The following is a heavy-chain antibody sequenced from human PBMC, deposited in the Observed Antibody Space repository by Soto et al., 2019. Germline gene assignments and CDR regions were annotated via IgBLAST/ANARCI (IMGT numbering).Heavy chain of an antibody. V-gene: IGHV3-48*01. CDR2: ITSSGTTV. CDR1: GFTFSSYS. Sequence: EVHLVESGGGLVQPGGSLRLSCAASGFTFSSYSLNWVRQAPGKGLEGVSYITSSGTTVYYADSVRGRFTHSSENAKNSLYLQMNRLRADDQAVYYYARGSSNWAYYFDFRGQGTLVTLSS. D-gene: IGHD6-13*01. CDR3: ARGSSNWAYYFDF. J-gene: IGHJ4*02.